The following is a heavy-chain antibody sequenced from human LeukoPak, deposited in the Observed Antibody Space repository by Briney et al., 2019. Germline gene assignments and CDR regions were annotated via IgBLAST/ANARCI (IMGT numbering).Heavy chain of an antibody. V-gene: IGHV1-2*02. D-gene: IGHD1-14*01. CDR1: GYTFTGYY. Sequence: ASVKVSCKASGYTFTGYYMHWVRQAPGQGLEWMGWINPNSGGTNYAQKFQGRVTMTRDTSISTAYMELSRLRSDDTDVYYCASYLGGYNNWFDPWGQGTLVTVSS. CDR2: INPNSGGT. CDR3: ASYLGGYNNWFDP. J-gene: IGHJ5*02.